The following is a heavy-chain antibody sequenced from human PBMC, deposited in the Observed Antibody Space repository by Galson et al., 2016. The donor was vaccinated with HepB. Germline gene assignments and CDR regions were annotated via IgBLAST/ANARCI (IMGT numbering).Heavy chain of an antibody. CDR2: INPSGGST. D-gene: IGHD3-3*01. Sequence: SVKVSCKASGYTFASYYMHWVRQAPGQGLEWMGIINPSGGSTSYAQKFQGRVTMTRDTSTSTVYMELSSLRSEDTAVYYCARDRLFLYYFDYWGQGTLVTVSS. CDR3: ARDRLFLYYFDY. CDR1: GYTFASYY. J-gene: IGHJ4*02. V-gene: IGHV1-46*01.